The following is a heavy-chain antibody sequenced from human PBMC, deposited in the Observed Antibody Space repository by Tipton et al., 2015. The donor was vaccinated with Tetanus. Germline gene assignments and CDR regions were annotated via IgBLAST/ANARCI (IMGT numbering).Heavy chain of an antibody. CDR3: ARLVNQWLVPEDY. CDR1: GYTFTKYG. D-gene: IGHD6-19*01. J-gene: IGHJ4*02. Sequence: QLVQSGAEVKKPGASVKVPCKASGYTFTKYGINWVRQAPGQGLEWMGWDSGYSGNTNYAQKLQGRVTMTTDTSTNTAYMELRSLTSDDTAVYFCARLVNQWLVPEDYWGQGTLVTVSS. CDR2: DSGYSGNT. V-gene: IGHV1-18*01.